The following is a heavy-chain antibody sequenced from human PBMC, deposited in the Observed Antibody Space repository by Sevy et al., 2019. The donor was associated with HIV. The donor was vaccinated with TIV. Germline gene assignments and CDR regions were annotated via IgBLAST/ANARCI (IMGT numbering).Heavy chain of an antibody. V-gene: IGHV3-30*03. CDR3: ARPRFLEWLSSAAFDI. J-gene: IGHJ3*02. Sequence: GGSLRLSCAASGFTFDDYAMHWVRQAPGKGLEWVAFIAYDGSNKNYADSVKGRFTLSRDNSKNPLYLQMNSLGAEDTAVYYCARPRFLEWLSSAAFDIWGQGTMVTVSS. CDR2: IAYDGSNK. CDR1: GFTFDDYA. D-gene: IGHD3-3*01.